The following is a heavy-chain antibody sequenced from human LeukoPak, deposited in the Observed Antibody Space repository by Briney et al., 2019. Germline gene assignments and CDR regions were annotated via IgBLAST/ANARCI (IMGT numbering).Heavy chain of an antibody. D-gene: IGHD6-19*01. CDR3: ARVPESIAVAGPAFDI. CDR1: GYTFTGYY. J-gene: IGHJ3*02. CDR2: INPNSGGT. V-gene: IGHV1-2*02. Sequence: EASVQVSCQASGYTFTGYYMHWVRQAPGQGLEWMGWINPNSGGTNYAQKFQGRVTMTRDTSISTAYMELSRLRSDDTAVYYCARVPESIAVAGPAFDIWGQGTMVTVSS.